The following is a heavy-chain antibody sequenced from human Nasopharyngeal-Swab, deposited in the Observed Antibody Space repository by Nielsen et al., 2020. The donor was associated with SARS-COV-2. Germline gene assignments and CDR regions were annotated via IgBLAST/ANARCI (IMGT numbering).Heavy chain of an antibody. CDR3: ASLGRYCSSTSCSQRYYYYYMDV. V-gene: IGHV1-69*04. D-gene: IGHD2-2*01. CDR1: GGTFSSYA. J-gene: IGHJ6*03. Sequence: SVKVSCKASGGTFSSYAISWVRQAPGQGLEWMGRIIPILGIANYAQKFQGRVTITADKSTSTAYMELSSLRSEDTAVYYCASLGRYCSSTSCSQRYYYYYMDVWGKGTTVTVSS. CDR2: IIPILGIA.